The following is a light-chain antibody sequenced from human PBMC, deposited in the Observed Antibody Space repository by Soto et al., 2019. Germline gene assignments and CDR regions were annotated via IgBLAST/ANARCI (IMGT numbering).Light chain of an antibody. V-gene: IGKV1-39*01. CDR1: QSISRN. Sequence: DIQMTQSPSSLSASVGDRVTITCRASQSISRNLNWYQQKPGKAPKVLIYAASSLQGGVPSRFSGSASGTDFTLTISSLQPEDFATYFCQQSYSIPLTFGQGTKVEIK. CDR3: QQSYSIPLT. CDR2: AAS. J-gene: IGKJ1*01.